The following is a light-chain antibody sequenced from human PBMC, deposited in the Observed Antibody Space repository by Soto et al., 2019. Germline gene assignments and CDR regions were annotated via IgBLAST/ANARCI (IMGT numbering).Light chain of an antibody. CDR1: SSDVGNYNL. Sequence: QSVLTQPAAVSGSPGQSITISCTVPSSDVGNYNLVSWYQKHPGKVPKLMIYEGSKRPSGVSHRFSGSQSGNTASLAISGLQAEDEADYYCCSYAGSKTYVFGTGTKVTVL. V-gene: IGLV2-23*01. CDR3: CSYAGSKTYV. J-gene: IGLJ1*01. CDR2: EGS.